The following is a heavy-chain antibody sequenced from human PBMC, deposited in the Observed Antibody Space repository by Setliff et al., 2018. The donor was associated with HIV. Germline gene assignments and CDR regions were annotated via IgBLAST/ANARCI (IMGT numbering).Heavy chain of an antibody. D-gene: IGHD6-19*01. V-gene: IGHV4-39*01. J-gene: IGHJ6*03. CDR2: IYYSGST. CDR3: ARHYNGAVADAYSYYYYMDV. Sequence: SETLSLTCAVYGMSFTNYYWGWIRQPPGKGLEWIGSIYYSGSTYYNPSLKSRVTISVDTSKNQFSLKLSSVTAADTAVYYCARHYNGAVADAYSYYYYMDVWGKGTTVTVSS. CDR1: GMSFTNYY.